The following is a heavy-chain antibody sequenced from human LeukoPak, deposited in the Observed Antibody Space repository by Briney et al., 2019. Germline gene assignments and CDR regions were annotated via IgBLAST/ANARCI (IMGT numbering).Heavy chain of an antibody. Sequence: ASVKVSCKASGYTFTNYPMHWVRQAPGQRLEWMGWINAGNGNTKYSQKFQGRVTITRDTSATTAYMDLSSLRSEDTAVYYCARGVPPDYYDSSGDWNYFDYWGQGTLVTVSS. J-gene: IGHJ4*02. CDR3: ARGVPPDYYDSSGDWNYFDY. D-gene: IGHD3-22*01. CDR1: GYTFTNYP. CDR2: INAGNGNT. V-gene: IGHV1-3*01.